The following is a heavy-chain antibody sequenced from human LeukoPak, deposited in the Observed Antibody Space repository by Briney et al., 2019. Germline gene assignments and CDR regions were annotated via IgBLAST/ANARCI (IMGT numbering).Heavy chain of an antibody. J-gene: IGHJ5*02. CDR1: GGSISSSNW. D-gene: IGHD3-10*01. V-gene: IGHV4-4*02. CDR2: IYHSGST. Sequence: PSETLSLTCAVSGGSISSSNWWSWVRQPPGKGLEWIGEIYHSGSTNYNPSLKSRVTISVDTSKNQFSLKLTSVTAADTAVYYCARDRGQHLPMDWFDPWGQGTLVTVSS. CDR3: ARDRGQHLPMDWFDP.